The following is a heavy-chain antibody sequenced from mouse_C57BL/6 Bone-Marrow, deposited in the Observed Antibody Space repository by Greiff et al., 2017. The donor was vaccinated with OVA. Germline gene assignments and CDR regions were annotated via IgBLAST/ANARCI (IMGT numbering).Heavy chain of an antibody. J-gene: IGHJ4*01. V-gene: IGHV8-12*01. CDR2: IYWDDDK. CDR1: GFSLNTSNMG. CDR3: ARRGGYGPRGYYAMDF. Sequence: QVTLKVCGPGILQSSQTLSLTCSFSGFSLNTSNMGVSWIRQPSGKGLEWLAHIYWDDDKRYNPSLKSRLTISKHTSRNQVFLKITSVDTADTATDYCARRGGYGPRGYYAMDFWGQGTSVTVSS. D-gene: IGHD2-2*01.